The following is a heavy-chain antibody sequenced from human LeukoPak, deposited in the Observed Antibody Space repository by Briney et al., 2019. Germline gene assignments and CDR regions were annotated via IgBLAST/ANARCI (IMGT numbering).Heavy chain of an antibody. V-gene: IGHV3-48*01. CDR1: GFPFITYN. CDR3: ARARYSSSSSDY. D-gene: IGHD6-6*01. J-gene: IGHJ4*02. CDR2: IDSSSSTI. Sequence: PGGSLRLSCAVSGFPFITYNMNWVRQAPGKGLEWVSYIDSSSSTIYYADSVKGRFTVSRDNAKNSLDLQMNSLSADDTAVYYCARARYSSSSSDYWGQGTLVTVSS.